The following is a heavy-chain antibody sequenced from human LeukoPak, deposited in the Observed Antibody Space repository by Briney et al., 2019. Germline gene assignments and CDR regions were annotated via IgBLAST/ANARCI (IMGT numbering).Heavy chain of an antibody. J-gene: IGHJ4*02. D-gene: IGHD3-22*01. CDR2: IYYSGNT. CDR3: ARGGYQYDTSGYLLDS. Sequence: PSETLSLTCIVSGGSISSSSYYWGWIRQPPGKGLERIGNIYYSGNTYYNPSLKSRVTISVDTSKKQVSLRLTSVTAADTAVYYCARGGYQYDTSGYLLDSWGQGTLVTISS. V-gene: IGHV4-39*01. CDR1: GGSISSSSYY.